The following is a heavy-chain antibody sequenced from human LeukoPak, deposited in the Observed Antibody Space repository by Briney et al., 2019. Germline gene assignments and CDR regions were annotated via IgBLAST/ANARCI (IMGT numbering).Heavy chain of an antibody. CDR1: GGSISSGGYY. D-gene: IGHD2-21*01. J-gene: IGHJ4*02. CDR3: ARWTRNSLDY. Sequence: SQTLSLTCTVSGGSISSGGYYWSWIRQPPGKGLEWIGYIYYTGSTDYNPSLKSRVTISVDTSNNQFSLKLNSVTAADTAVYYCARWTRNSLDYWGQGTPVTVSS. V-gene: IGHV4-30-4*07. CDR2: IYYTGST.